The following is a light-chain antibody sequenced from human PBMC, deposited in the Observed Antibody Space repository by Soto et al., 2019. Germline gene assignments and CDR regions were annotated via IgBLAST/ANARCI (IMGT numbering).Light chain of an antibody. CDR3: QESYKSHAVS. Sequence: DIPMTQSPSSLSSSLGYRVPIPCRASQNIDNYLNWYQHKPGKAPKILXYATSTLQSGFPARFSGSGSRTEFTLTISTLQSEDFATYFCQESYKSHAVSFGGGTKVDI. CDR2: ATS. CDR1: QNIDNY. V-gene: IGKV1-39*01. J-gene: IGKJ4*01.